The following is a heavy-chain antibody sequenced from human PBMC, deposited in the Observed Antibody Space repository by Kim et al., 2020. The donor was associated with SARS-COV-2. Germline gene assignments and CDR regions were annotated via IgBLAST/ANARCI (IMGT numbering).Heavy chain of an antibody. D-gene: IGHD2-2*01. Sequence: SETLSLTCTVSGGSISSSSYYWGWIRQPPGKGLEWIGSIYYSWSTYYNPSLKSRVTISVDTSKNQFSLMLSSVTAADTAVCYFARLGVIVVVPPGYCCQG. J-gene: IGHJ4*02. CDR2: IYYSWST. V-gene: IGHV4-39*01. CDR3: ARLGVIVVVPPGY. CDR1: GGSISSSSYY.